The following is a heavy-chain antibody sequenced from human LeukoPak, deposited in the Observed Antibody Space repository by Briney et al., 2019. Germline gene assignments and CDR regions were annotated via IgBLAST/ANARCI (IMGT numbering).Heavy chain of an antibody. V-gene: IGHV3-30-3*01. Sequence: GGSLRLSCAASGITFGSYAMHWVRQAPGKGLEWVAVISYDGSNKYYADSVKGRFTISRDNSKNTLYLQMNSLRAEDTAVYYCARSSSGYEGYGMDVWGQGTTVTVSS. CDR2: ISYDGSNK. CDR3: ARSSSGYEGYGMDV. CDR1: GITFGSYA. J-gene: IGHJ6*02. D-gene: IGHD5-12*01.